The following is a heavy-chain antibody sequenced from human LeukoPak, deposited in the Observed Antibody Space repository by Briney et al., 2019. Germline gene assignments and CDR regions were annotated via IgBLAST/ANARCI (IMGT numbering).Heavy chain of an antibody. Sequence: SETLSLTCTVSGGSISSSSYYWGWIRQPPGKGLEWIGSIYYSGSTYYNPSLKSRVTISVDTSKNQFSLKLSSVTAADTAVYYCARGLSGWYSSWFDPWGQGTLVTVS. J-gene: IGHJ5*02. CDR2: IYYSGST. V-gene: IGHV4-39*07. D-gene: IGHD6-19*01. CDR3: ARGLSGWYSSWFDP. CDR1: GGSISSSSYY.